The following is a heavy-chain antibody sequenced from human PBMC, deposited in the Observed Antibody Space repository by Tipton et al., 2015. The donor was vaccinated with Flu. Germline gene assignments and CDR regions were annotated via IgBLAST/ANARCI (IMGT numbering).Heavy chain of an antibody. CDR3: ARGTTASLRGGNWFDP. Sequence: TLSLTCTVSGGSISSSSYYWGWIRQPPGKGLEWIGSIYYSGSTYYNPSLKSRVTISVDTSKNQFSLKLSSVTAADTAVYYCARGTTASLRGGNWFDPWLQGTLVAVS. V-gene: IGHV4-39*07. CDR1: GGSISSSSYY. CDR2: IYYSGST. J-gene: IGHJ5*02. D-gene: IGHD4-11*01.